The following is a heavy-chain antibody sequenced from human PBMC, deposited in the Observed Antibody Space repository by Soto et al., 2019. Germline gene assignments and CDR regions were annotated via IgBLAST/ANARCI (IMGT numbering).Heavy chain of an antibody. CDR1: GYTFTSYG. D-gene: IGHD2-15*01. J-gene: IGHJ6*02. V-gene: IGHV1-18*01. CDR2: ISAYNGNT. Sequence: ASVKVSCKASGYTFTSYGISWVRQAPGQGLEWMGWISAYNGNTNYAQKLQGRVTMTTDTSTSTAYMELRSLRSDDTAVYYCARTLRDCSGGSCYYYYGMDVWGQGTTVTVSS. CDR3: ARTLRDCSGGSCYYYYGMDV.